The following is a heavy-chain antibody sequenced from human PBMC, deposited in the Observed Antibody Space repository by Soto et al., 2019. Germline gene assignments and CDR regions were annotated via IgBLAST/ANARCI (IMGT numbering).Heavy chain of an antibody. CDR1: GGSISSGGYY. J-gene: IGHJ5*02. CDR3: ARERVEITMVRGLYNWFDP. CDR2: IYYSGST. D-gene: IGHD3-10*01. Sequence: PSETLSLTCTVSGGSISSGGYYWSWIRQHPEKGLEWIGYIYYSGSTYYTPSLKSRVTISVDTSKNQFSLKLSSVTAADTAVYYCARERVEITMVRGLYNWFDPWGQGTLVTVSS. V-gene: IGHV4-31*03.